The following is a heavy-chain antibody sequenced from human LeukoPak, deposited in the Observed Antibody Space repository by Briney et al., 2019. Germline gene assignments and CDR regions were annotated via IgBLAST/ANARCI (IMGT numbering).Heavy chain of an antibody. CDR3: AKDALTSLGYDSGAFDI. Sequence: GGSLRLSCAASGFGFDDYAMHWLRQAPGKGPEWVSLISADGSSAHYADSVEGRFTISRDNGKNSLYLQMSSLRSEDSALYYCAKDALTSLGYDSGAFDIWGQGTMVAVSS. D-gene: IGHD3-22*01. CDR1: GFGFDDYA. V-gene: IGHV3-43*02. CDR2: ISADGSSA. J-gene: IGHJ3*02.